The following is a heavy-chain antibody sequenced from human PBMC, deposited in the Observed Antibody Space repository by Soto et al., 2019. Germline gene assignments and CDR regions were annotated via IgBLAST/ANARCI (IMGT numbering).Heavy chain of an antibody. CDR3: AREARITGTKPIYYFDY. CDR2: IYHSGST. J-gene: IGHJ4*02. CDR1: GGSISSGGYS. V-gene: IGHV4-30-2*01. D-gene: IGHD1-20*01. Sequence: QLQLQESGSGLVKPSQTLSLTCAVSGGSISSGGYSWSWIRQPPGKGLEWIGYIYHSGSTYYNPSLKSRVTISVDRSKNQCSLKLSSVTAADTAVYYCAREARITGTKPIYYFDYWGQGTLVTVSS.